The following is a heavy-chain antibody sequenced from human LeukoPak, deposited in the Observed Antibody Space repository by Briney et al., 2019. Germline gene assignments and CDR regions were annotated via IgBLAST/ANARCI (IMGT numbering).Heavy chain of an antibody. D-gene: IGHD6-19*01. CDR1: GFTFSYYG. V-gene: IGHV3-30*03. J-gene: IGHJ4*02. CDR3: ARDFEGSGWFTQDFDY. Sequence: GESLRLSCAASGFTFSYYGLHWVRQAPGKGLEWVAVISYDGSNKYYADSVKGRFTISRDNSKNTLYLQMNSLRAEDTAVYYCARDFEGSGWFTQDFDYWGQGTLVTVSS. CDR2: ISYDGSNK.